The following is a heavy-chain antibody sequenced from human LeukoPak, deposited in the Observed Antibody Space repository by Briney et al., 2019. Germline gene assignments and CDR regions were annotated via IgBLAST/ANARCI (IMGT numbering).Heavy chain of an antibody. V-gene: IGHV4-39*01. Sequence: SETLSLTCTVSRGSIRNNSNSWVWIRQSPGKGLEWLGNIYYSGTTYYSSYLKSRLTLSVDTSKNQFSLRLTSVTAADTAVYYCARLEKDDYPMGIVYWGQGALVTVSS. CDR1: RGSIRNNSNS. CDR3: ARLEKDDYPMGIVY. D-gene: IGHD2-21*01. J-gene: IGHJ4*01. CDR2: IYYSGTT.